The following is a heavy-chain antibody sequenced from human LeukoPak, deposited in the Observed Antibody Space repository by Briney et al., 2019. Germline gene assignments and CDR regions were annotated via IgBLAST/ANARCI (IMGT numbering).Heavy chain of an antibody. CDR2: INPNSGGT. V-gene: IGHV1-2*02. CDR1: GYTFTGYY. D-gene: IGHD3-16*02. Sequence: ASVKVSSKASGYTFTGYYMHWVRQAPGQGLEWMGWINPNSGGTNYAQKFQGRVTMTRDTSISTAYMELSRLRSDDTAVYYCARGGRGVIGNYNWFDPWGQGTLVTVSS. J-gene: IGHJ5*02. CDR3: ARGGRGVIGNYNWFDP.